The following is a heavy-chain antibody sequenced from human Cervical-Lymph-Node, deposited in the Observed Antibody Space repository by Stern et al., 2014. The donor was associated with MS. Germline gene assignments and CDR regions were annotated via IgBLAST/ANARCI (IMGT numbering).Heavy chain of an antibody. CDR1: GFTFSSYA. Sequence: EVQLLESGGSLEQPGGSLRLSCAASGFTFSSYAMSWVRQAPGKGLEWVSAISGSGDSTYYADSVKGRFTISRDNSKNTLYLQMNSLRADDTAVYYCAKEGILVASFDYWGQGTLVTVSS. CDR3: AKEGILVASFDY. J-gene: IGHJ4*02. D-gene: IGHD6-19*01. CDR2: ISGSGDST. V-gene: IGHV3-23*01.